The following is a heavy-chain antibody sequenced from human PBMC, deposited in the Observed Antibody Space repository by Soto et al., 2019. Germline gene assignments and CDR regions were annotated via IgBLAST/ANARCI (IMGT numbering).Heavy chain of an antibody. V-gene: IGHV3-7*05. CDR3: ARGGDGYNWGFDY. CDR2: IKQDGSEK. Sequence: GGSLRLSCAASGFTFSSYWMSRVRQAPGKGLEWVANIKQDGSEKYYVDSVKGRFTISRDNAKNSLYLQMNSLRAEDTAVYYCARGGDGYNWGFDYWGQGTLVTVSS. D-gene: IGHD5-12*01. J-gene: IGHJ4*02. CDR1: GFTFSSYW.